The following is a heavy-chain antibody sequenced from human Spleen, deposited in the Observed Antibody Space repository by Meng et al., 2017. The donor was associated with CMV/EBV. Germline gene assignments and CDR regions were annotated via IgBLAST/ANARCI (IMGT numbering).Heavy chain of an antibody. V-gene: IGHV3-23*03. CDR3: AKDLGGGGYGMDV. CDR2: IYSGGTST. Sequence: GGSLRLSCAASGFTFSSYAMSWVRQAPGKGLEWVSAIYSGGTSTYYADSVKGRFTISRDTSKNTLYLQMNSLRAEDTAVYYCAKDLGGGGYGMDVWGQGTTVTVSS. CDR1: GFTFSSYA. D-gene: IGHD3-16*01. J-gene: IGHJ6*02.